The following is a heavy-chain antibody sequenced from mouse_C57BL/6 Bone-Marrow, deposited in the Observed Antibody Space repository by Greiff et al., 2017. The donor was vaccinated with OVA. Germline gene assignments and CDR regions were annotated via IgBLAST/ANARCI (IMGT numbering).Heavy chain of an antibody. D-gene: IGHD3-2*02. V-gene: IGHV2-2*01. J-gene: IGHJ3*01. Sequence: VQVVESGPGLVQPSQSLSITCTVSGFSLTSYGVHWVRQSPGKGLEWLGVIWSGGSTDYNAAFISRLSISKDNSKSQVFFKMNSLQADDTAIYYCARDSSGYAWFAYWGQGTLVTVSA. CDR1: GFSLTSYG. CDR2: IWSGGST. CDR3: ARDSSGYAWFAY.